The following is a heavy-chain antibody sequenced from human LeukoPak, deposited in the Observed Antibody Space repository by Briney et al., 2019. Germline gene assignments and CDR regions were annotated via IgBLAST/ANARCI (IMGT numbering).Heavy chain of an antibody. CDR3: AREGLAAAGPIDY. Sequence: PSETLSLTCTVSGGSISTSSYYWSWIRQPAGKGLEWIGRIYTSGSTNYNPSLKSRVTISVDTSKNQFSLKLSSVTAADTAVYYCAREGLAAAGPIDYWDQGTLVTVSS. V-gene: IGHV4-61*02. D-gene: IGHD6-13*01. CDR1: GGSISTSSYY. CDR2: IYTSGST. J-gene: IGHJ4*02.